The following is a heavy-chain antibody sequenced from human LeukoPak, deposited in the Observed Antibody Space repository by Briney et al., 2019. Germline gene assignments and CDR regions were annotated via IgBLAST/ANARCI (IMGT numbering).Heavy chain of an antibody. J-gene: IGHJ4*02. Sequence: GGSLRLSCAASGFTFSSYGMHWVRQAPGKGLEWVAFIRYDGSNKYYADSVKGRFTISRDNSKNTLYLQMNSLRAEDTAVYYCAKDYDYVWGSTNYWGQGTLATVSS. CDR3: AKDYDYVWGSTNY. V-gene: IGHV3-30*02. CDR2: IRYDGSNK. CDR1: GFTFSSYG. D-gene: IGHD3-16*01.